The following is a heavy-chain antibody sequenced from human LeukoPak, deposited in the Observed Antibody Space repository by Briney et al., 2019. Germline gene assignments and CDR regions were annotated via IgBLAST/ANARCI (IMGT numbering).Heavy chain of an antibody. D-gene: IGHD3-22*01. CDR1: GGSIRSGGYY. CDR3: ARDYYDSSGYSYGMDV. CDR2: IYYSGST. Sequence: PSETLSLTCTVSGGSIRSGGYYWSWIRQHPGKGLEWIGYIYYSGSTYYNPSLKSRVTISVDTSKNQFSLKLSSVTAADTAVYYCARDYYDSSGYSYGMDVWGQGTTVTVSS. J-gene: IGHJ6*02. V-gene: IGHV4-31*03.